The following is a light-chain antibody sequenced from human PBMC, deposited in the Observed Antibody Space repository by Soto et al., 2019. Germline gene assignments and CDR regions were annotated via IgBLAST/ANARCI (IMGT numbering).Light chain of an antibody. J-gene: IGLJ1*01. Sequence: SYELTQPPSVSVAPGKTARITCGGNNMGSKSVHWYQQKPGQAPVLVIYYDSDRPSGIPERFSGSNSGNTATLTISRVEAGDEADYYCQVWDSSSDHPGVFGTGTKLTVL. CDR1: NMGSKS. V-gene: IGLV3-21*04. CDR2: YDS. CDR3: QVWDSSSDHPGV.